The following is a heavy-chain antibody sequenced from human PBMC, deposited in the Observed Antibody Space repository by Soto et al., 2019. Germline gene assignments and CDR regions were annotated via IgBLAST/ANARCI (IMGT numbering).Heavy chain of an antibody. V-gene: IGHV1-3*01. CDR3: ARSVSGYYNWFDP. Sequence: GASVKVSCKASGYTFTSYSMHWVRHAPGQRLEWMGWINAGNGNTKYSQKFQGRVTITRDTSASTAYMELSSLRSEDTAVYYCARSVSGYYNWFDPWGQGTLVTVSS. CDR1: GYTFTSYS. CDR2: INAGNGNT. J-gene: IGHJ5*02. D-gene: IGHD5-12*01.